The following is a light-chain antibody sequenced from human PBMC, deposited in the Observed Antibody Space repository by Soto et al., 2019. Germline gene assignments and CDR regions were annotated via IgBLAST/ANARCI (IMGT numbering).Light chain of an antibody. CDR3: QVWDSRSGHRV. J-gene: IGLJ3*02. CDR1: NIGSKS. V-gene: IGLV3-21*04. CDR2: CDS. Sequence: SYELTQPPSVSVAPGKTARITCGGNNIGSKSVHWYQQKPGQAPVVVIYCDSDRPSGIPERLSGSNSGNTATLTISRVEAGDEADYYCQVWDSRSGHRVFGGGTKVTVL.